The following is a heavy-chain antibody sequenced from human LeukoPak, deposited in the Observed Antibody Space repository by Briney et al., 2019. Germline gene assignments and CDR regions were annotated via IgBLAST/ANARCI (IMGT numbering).Heavy chain of an antibody. J-gene: IGHJ5*02. Sequence: GASVKVSCKASGYTFTSYYMHWVRQAPGQGLEWMGIINPSGGSTIYAQKFQGRVTMTRDTSMSAAYMEISRLTYDDTAVYYCGRGIQSFDPWGQGTLVTVSS. CDR2: INPSGGST. CDR3: GRGIQSFDP. V-gene: IGHV1-46*01. CDR1: GYTFTSYY.